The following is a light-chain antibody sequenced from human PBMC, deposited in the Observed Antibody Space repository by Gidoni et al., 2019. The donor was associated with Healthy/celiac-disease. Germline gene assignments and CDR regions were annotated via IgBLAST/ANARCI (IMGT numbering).Light chain of an antibody. CDR2: LGS. Sequence: DIVMTQSPLSLPVTPGEPASISCRSSQSLLHSNGYNYLDWYLQKPGHSPQLLIYLGSNRASGVPDRFSGSGSGTDFTLKISRVEAEEVGVYYCMQALQTPLTFGGGTKVEIK. CDR1: QSLLHSNGYNY. CDR3: MQALQTPLT. V-gene: IGKV2-28*01. J-gene: IGKJ4*01.